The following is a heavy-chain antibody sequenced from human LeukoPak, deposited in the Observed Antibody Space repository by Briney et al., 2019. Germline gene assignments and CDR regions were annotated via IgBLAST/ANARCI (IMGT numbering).Heavy chain of an antibody. J-gene: IGHJ4*02. CDR3: ARGHIAVAGFYGAGPSDY. CDR2: TVGGGDGT. Sequence: GGSLRLSCAASGFTFSSTSMSWVRQAPGKGLEWVAVTVGGGDGTYYADSVKGRFTISRDNSKNTLYLQMNSLRGEDTAVYYCARGHIAVAGFYGAGPSDYWGQGTLVTVSS. CDR1: GFTFSSTS. V-gene: IGHV3-23*01. D-gene: IGHD6-19*01.